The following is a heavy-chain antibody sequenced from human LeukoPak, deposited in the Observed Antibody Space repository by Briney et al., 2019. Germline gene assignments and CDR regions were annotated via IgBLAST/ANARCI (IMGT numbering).Heavy chain of an antibody. CDR3: AKVAGYSSSRSGTLDY. J-gene: IGHJ4*02. D-gene: IGHD6-13*01. CDR2: IYSGGST. CDR1: GFTVSSNY. V-gene: IGHV3-53*01. Sequence: GGSLRLSCAASGFTVSSNYMSWVRQAPGKGLEWVSVIYSGGSTYYADSVKGRFTISRDNSKNTLYLQMNSLRAEDTAVYYCAKVAGYSSSRSGTLDYWGQGTLVTVSS.